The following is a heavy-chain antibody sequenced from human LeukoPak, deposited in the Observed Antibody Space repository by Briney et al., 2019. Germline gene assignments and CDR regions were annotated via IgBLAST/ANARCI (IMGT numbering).Heavy chain of an antibody. V-gene: IGHV3-7*01. Sequence: GGSLRLSCAASGFTVSSYWMSWVRQAPGKGLEWVASIKQDGSEEYYVDSVKGRFTISRDNAKNSLYLQMNSLTAEDTAVYYCARLLSNYYYYMDVWGKGTTVPVSS. CDR3: ARLLSNYYYYMDV. D-gene: IGHD2/OR15-2a*01. CDR1: GFTVSSYW. CDR2: IKQDGSEE. J-gene: IGHJ6*03.